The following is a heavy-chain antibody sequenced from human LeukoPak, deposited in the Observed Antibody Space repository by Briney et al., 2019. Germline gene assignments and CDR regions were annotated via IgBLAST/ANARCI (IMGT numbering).Heavy chain of an antibody. D-gene: IGHD3-3*01. V-gene: IGHV1-69*04. CDR2: IIPIFGIA. CDR3: ARDDHGVHPYYYGMDV. J-gene: IGHJ6*02. CDR1: GGTFSSYA. Sequence: LAASVKVSCKASGGTFSSYAISWVRQAPGQGLEWMGRIIPIFGIANYAQKFQGRVTITADKSTSTAYMELSSLRSEDTAVYYCARDDHGVHPYYYGMDVWGQGTTVTVSS.